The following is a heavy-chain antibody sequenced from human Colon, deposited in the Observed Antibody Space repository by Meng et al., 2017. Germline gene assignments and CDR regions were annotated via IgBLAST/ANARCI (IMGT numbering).Heavy chain of an antibody. CDR3: ARGLGLRLGELSSYYFDY. CDR1: GFTFSSYS. Sequence: GESLKISCAASGFTFSSYSMNWVRQAPGKGLEWVSSISSSSSYIYYADSVKGRFTISRDNAKNSLYLQMNSLRAEDTAVYYCARGLGLRLGELSSYYFDYWGQGNLVTRCS. V-gene: IGHV3-21*01. D-gene: IGHD3-16*02. CDR2: ISSSSSYI. J-gene: IGHJ4*02.